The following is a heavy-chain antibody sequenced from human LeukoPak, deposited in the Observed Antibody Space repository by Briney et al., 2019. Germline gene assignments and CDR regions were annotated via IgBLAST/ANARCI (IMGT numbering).Heavy chain of an antibody. CDR2: INSDGSST. J-gene: IGHJ4*02. V-gene: IGHV3-74*01. CDR1: GFTFSNYW. D-gene: IGHD3-10*01. CDR3: ARSLRVGFGGSPLDY. Sequence: GGSLRLSCAASGFTFSNYWMHWVRQAPGKGLVWVSRINSDGSSTTYADSVKGRFTISRDNGQNTLYLQMNSLRAEDTAVYYCARSLRVGFGGSPLDYWGQGTLVTVSS.